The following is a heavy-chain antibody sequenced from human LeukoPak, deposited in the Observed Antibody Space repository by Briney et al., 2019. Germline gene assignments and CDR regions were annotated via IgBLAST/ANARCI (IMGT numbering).Heavy chain of an antibody. CDR2: ISGSGGST. Sequence: GGSLRLSCAASGFTFSSYAMSRVRQAPGKGLEWVSAISGSGGSTYYADSVKGRFTISRDNSKNTLYLQMNSLRAEDTAVYYCAKDWELWSGGVLINWFDPWGQGTLVTVSS. D-gene: IGHD2-21*01. CDR3: AKDWELWSGGVLINWFDP. J-gene: IGHJ5*02. CDR1: GFTFSSYA. V-gene: IGHV3-23*01.